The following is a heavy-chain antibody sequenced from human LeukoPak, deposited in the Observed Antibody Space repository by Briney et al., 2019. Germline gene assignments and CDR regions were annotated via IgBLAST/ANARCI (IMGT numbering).Heavy chain of an antibody. CDR3: AREYSSSPTMFDP. CDR2: IIPIFGTA. J-gene: IGHJ5*02. Sequence: SVKVSCKASGGTFSSYAISWVRQAPGQGLEWMGGIIPIFGTANYAQKFQGRVTITADKSTSTAYMELSSLRSEDTAVYYCAREYSSSPTMFDPWGQGALVTVSS. V-gene: IGHV1-69*06. CDR1: GGTFSSYA. D-gene: IGHD6-13*01.